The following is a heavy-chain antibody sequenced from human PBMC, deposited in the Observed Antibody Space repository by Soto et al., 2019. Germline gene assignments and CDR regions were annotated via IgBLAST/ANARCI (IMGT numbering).Heavy chain of an antibody. CDR2: IYPGDSDT. CDR1: GYTFISSW. J-gene: IGHJ4*02. Sequence: GVSLKISCKASGYTFISSWIGWVRQMPGKGLEWMGIIYPGDSDTRYSPSFRGQITISADRSITTAYLQWSGLKASDTGMYYCARLSSCSNGVCYKFDYWGPGTLVTVSS. CDR3: ARLSSCSNGVCYKFDY. V-gene: IGHV5-51*01. D-gene: IGHD2-8*01.